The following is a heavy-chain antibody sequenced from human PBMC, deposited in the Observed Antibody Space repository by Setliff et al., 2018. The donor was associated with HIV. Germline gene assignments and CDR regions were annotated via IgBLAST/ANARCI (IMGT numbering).Heavy chain of an antibody. V-gene: IGHV5-51*01. CDR3: ARHGGEDNANPKGPFDS. J-gene: IGHJ4*02. D-gene: IGHD3-16*01. CDR2: ISPDDSDS. Sequence: GESLKISCKGSGYSLTSYWIGWVRQMPGKGLEWMGIISPDDSDSRYSPSFQGQVTISADESTRTAYLQWSSLRASDTAIYYCARHGGEDNANPKGPFDSWGQGTQVTVSS. CDR1: GYSLTSYW.